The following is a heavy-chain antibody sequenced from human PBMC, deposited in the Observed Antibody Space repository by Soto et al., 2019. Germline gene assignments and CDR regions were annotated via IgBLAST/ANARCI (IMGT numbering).Heavy chain of an antibody. CDR1: GFTFSSYG. Sequence: GVSLRVSWSASGFTFSSYGMHWVRQAPGKGLEWVAVIWYDGSNKYYADSVKGRFTISRDNSKNTLYLQMNSLRAEDTAVYYCGSLIPAFWSGYYRTGGMDVSFPGPTVSVP. V-gene: IGHV3-33*01. D-gene: IGHD3-3*01. CDR2: IWYDGSNK. J-gene: IGHJ6*02. CDR3: GSLIPAFWSGYYRTGGMDV.